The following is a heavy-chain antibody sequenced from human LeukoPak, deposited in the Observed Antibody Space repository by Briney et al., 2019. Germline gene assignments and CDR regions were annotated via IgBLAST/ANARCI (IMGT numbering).Heavy chain of an antibody. Sequence: GGSLRLSCAATGFTFSSYWMHWVRQAPGKGLVWVSRINSDGSTTDYADSVKGRSTISRDNAKNTLYLQVNSLRVEDTAVYYCASQIWLGELFAHYWGQGTLVTVSS. CDR2: INSDGSTT. CDR3: ASQIWLGELFAHY. CDR1: GFTFSSYW. V-gene: IGHV3-74*01. J-gene: IGHJ4*02. D-gene: IGHD3-10*01.